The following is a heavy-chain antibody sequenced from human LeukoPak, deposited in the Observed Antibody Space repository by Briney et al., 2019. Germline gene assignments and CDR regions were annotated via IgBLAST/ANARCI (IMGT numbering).Heavy chain of an antibody. V-gene: IGHV3-23*01. Sequence: PGGSLRLSCAASEFTFVTCAMTWVRQAPGKGLEWVSSVSGSGHETFYSDSVKGRFTISRDNSKDTVYLQMNNLKAEDTALYFCVKNQRIMARRFVAGTRVIVTSPLEDWGQGTLVAASS. J-gene: IGHJ4*02. CDR1: EFTFVTCA. CDR3: VKNQRIMARRFVAGTRVIVTSPLED. D-gene: IGHD2-21*01. CDR2: VSGSGHET.